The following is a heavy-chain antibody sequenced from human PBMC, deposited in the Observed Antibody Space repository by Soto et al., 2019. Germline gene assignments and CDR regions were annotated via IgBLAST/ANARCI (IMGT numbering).Heavy chain of an antibody. CDR1: GFTFSDYY. Sequence: GGSLRLSCAASGFTFSDYYMSWIRQAPGKGLEWVSYISSSSGYTNYADSVKGRSTISRDNAKNSLYLQMNSLRAEDTAVYYCARSTTYYYDSSGYDFDYWGQGTLVTVSS. J-gene: IGHJ4*02. V-gene: IGHV3-11*03. CDR3: ARSTTYYYDSSGYDFDY. D-gene: IGHD3-22*01. CDR2: ISSSSGYT.